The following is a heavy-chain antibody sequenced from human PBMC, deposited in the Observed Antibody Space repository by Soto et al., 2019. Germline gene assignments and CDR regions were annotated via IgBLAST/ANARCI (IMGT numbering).Heavy chain of an antibody. D-gene: IGHD6-6*01. CDR3: ARVRDSSSPYNWFDL. CDR1: GGTFSSYA. Sequence: SVKVSCKASGGTFSSYAISWVRQAPGQGLEWMGGIIPIFGTANYAQKFQGRVTITADESTSTAYMELSSLRSEDTAVYYCARVRDSSSPYNWFDLWGQGTLVTVSS. CDR2: IIPIFGTA. V-gene: IGHV1-69*13. J-gene: IGHJ5*02.